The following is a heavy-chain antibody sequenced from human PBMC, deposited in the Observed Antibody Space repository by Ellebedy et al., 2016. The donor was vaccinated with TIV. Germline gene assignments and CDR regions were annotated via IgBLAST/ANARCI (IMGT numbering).Heavy chain of an antibody. CDR2: ISVGGGNI. CDR1: GFTFTSHS. D-gene: IGHD5-12*01. Sequence: GESLKISCATSGFTFTSHSMNWVRQAPGKGLEWVAFISVGGGNIYYADSVRGRFTISRDNAKNSLYLQMNSLTVDETAVYYCARSAVPGYESFNWFDPWGQGTLVTVSS. V-gene: IGHV3-48*04. CDR3: ARSAVPGYESFNWFDP. J-gene: IGHJ5*02.